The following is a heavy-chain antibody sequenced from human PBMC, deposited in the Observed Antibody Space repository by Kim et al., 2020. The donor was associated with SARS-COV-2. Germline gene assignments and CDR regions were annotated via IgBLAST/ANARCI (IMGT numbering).Heavy chain of an antibody. CDR1: GFTFSSYA. D-gene: IGHD2-15*01. Sequence: GGSLRLSCAASGFTFSSYAMNWVRQAPGKGLEWVSVIGGSGYPTYYADSVKGRFTISRDNSKTTLFLQMNSLRAEDTAIYYCVKDTGSRSFDYWGEGTLLTVSS. CDR3: VKDTGSRSFDY. J-gene: IGHJ4*02. V-gene: IGHV3-23*01. CDR2: IGGSGYPT.